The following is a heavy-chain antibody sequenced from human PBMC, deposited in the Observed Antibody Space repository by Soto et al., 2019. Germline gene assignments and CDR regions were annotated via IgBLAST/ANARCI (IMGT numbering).Heavy chain of an antibody. CDR2: ISGSGGST. D-gene: IGHD3-22*01. CDR1: GFTFSSYA. J-gene: IGHJ4*02. CDR3: AKASYDYYDSSGPATFDY. V-gene: IGHV3-23*01. Sequence: EVQLLESGGGLVQPGGSLRLSCAASGFTFSSYAMSWVRQAPGKGLEWVSAISGSGGSTYYADSVKGRFTISRDNSKNPLYLQMNSLRAEDTAVYYCAKASYDYYDSSGPATFDYWGQGTLVTVSS.